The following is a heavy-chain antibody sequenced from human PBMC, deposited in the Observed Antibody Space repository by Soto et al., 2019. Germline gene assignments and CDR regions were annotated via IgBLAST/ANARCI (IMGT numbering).Heavy chain of an antibody. CDR3: AKSGPNDY. CDR2: ISYDGSNK. V-gene: IGHV3-30*18. CDR1: GFTFSNND. Sequence: GGSLRLSCAASGFTFSNNDMHWVRQAPGKGLEWVAVISYDGSNKFYADSVKGRFTVSRDNSKNTLYLQMNTLRAEDTAVYYCAKSGPNDYWGHGTLVTVSS. J-gene: IGHJ4*01. D-gene: IGHD5-12*01.